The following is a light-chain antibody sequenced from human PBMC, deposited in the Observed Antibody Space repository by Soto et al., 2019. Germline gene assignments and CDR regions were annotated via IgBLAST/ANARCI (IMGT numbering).Light chain of an antibody. CDR2: EVS. J-gene: IGLJ1*01. V-gene: IGLV2-14*01. CDR3: SSYPSSRAYV. CDR1: NSDVGGHNY. Sequence: QSVLTQPPSVSGAPGQRVTISCTGTNSDVGGHNYVSWYQQQSGKAPKLMIHEVSNRPSGVSNRFSGSKSGNTASLTISGLQAEDEADYYCSSYPSSRAYVFGIGTKVTVL.